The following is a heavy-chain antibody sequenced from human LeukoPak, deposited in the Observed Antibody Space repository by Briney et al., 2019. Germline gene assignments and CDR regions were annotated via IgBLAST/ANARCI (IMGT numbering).Heavy chain of an antibody. CDR1: GGTFSSYA. D-gene: IGHD2-2*01. V-gene: IGHV1-2*02. CDR2: INPNSGGV. CDR3: ARGDIYCSSTTCQADY. J-gene: IGHJ4*02. Sequence: ASVKVSCKASGGTFSSYAISWVRQAPGQGLEWMGWINPNSGGVNYAQKFQGRATMTRDTSISTAYMELSRLTSDDTAVYYCARGDIYCSSTTCQADYWGQGTLVTVSS.